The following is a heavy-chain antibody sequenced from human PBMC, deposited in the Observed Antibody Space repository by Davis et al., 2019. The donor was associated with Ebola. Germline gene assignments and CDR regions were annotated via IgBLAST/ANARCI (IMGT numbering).Heavy chain of an antibody. J-gene: IGHJ3*02. Sequence: PGGSLRLSCAASGFTFSNHGIHWVRQAPGKGLEWLAVVSSDGRIKYYADSVRGRFTISRDNSWNTLYFQMNSLRAEDTAVYYCAKDLQGESSSWYFAFDIWGQGAMVTVSS. CDR2: VSSDGRIK. CDR1: GFTFSNHG. CDR3: AKDLQGESSSWYFAFDI. D-gene: IGHD6-13*01. V-gene: IGHV3-30*18.